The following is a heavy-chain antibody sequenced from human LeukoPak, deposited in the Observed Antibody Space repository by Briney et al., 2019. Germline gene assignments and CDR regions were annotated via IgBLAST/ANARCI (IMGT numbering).Heavy chain of an antibody. CDR2: LYHSGST. CDR1: GGSISSSNW. V-gene: IGHV4-4*02. J-gene: IGHJ5*02. D-gene: IGHD3-10*01. CDR3: ARGLWFGESLGGCWFDP. Sequence: SGTLSLTCAVSGGSISSSNWWSWVRQPPGKGLEWSGELYHSGSTNYNPSLKSRVTISVDKSKNQFSLKLSSVTAADTAVYYCARGLWFGESLGGCWFDPWGQGTLVTVSS.